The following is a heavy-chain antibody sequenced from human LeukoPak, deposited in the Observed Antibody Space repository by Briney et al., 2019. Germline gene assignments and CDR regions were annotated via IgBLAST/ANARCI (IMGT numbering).Heavy chain of an antibody. CDR2: IIPIFGTA. J-gene: IGHJ4*02. V-gene: IGHV1-69*05. CDR1: GGTFSSYA. D-gene: IGHD2-15*01. CDR3: ARGGTRVGTWYFDY. Sequence: ASVKVSCKASGGTFSSYAISWVRQAPGQGLEWMGGIIPIFGTANYAQKFQGRVTITTDESTSTAYMELSSLRSEDTAVYYCARGGTRVGTWYFDYWGQGTLVTVSS.